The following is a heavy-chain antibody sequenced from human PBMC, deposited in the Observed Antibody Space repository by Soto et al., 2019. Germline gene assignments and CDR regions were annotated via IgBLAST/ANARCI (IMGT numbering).Heavy chain of an antibody. CDR2: IKSKTDGGTT. V-gene: IGHV3-15*01. D-gene: IGHD3-3*01. Sequence: PGGSLRLSCAASGFTFSNAWMSWVRQAPGKGLEWVGRIKSKTDGGTTDYAAPVKGRFTISRDDSKNTLYLQMNSLKTEDTAVYYCTTGITIFGVAGVDYWGQGTRVTVSS. J-gene: IGHJ4*02. CDR1: GFTFSNAW. CDR3: TTGITIFGVAGVDY.